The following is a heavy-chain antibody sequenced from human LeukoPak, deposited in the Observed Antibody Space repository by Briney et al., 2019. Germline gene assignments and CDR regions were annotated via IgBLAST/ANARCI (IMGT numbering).Heavy chain of an antibody. D-gene: IGHD3-22*01. J-gene: IGHJ4*02. Sequence: ASVKVSCKASGYTFTSYYMHWVRQAPGQGLEWMGIINPSGGSTSYAQKFQGRVTMTRDTSTSAVYMELSSLRSEDTAVYYCAKEGEGHITMTALLTRDLDYWGQGTLVTVSS. CDR1: GYTFTSYY. CDR3: AKEGEGHITMTALLTRDLDY. V-gene: IGHV1-46*01. CDR2: INPSGGST.